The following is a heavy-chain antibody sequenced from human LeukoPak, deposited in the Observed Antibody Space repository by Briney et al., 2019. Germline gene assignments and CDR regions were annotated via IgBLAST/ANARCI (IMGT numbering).Heavy chain of an antibody. D-gene: IGHD5-18*01. V-gene: IGHV3-21*01. J-gene: IGHJ4*02. Sequence: GGSLRLSCAASGFTFSSYSMNWVRQAPGKGLEWVSSISSSSSYIYYADSVKGRFTTSRDNAKNSLYLQMDSLRAEDTAVYYCARDTAMAFDYWGQGTLVTVSS. CDR3: ARDTAMAFDY. CDR2: ISSSSSYI. CDR1: GFTFSSYS.